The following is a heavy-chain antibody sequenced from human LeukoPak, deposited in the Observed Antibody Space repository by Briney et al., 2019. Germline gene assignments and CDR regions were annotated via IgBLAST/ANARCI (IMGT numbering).Heavy chain of an antibody. D-gene: IGHD3-10*01. V-gene: IGHV3-48*04. CDR3: ARDVLSPLNSYGSGGFDY. CDR2: ISSGSTTI. Sequence: PGGSLRLSCATSGFTFSSYSMNWVRQAPGKGLEWLSYISSGSTTIYYADSVKGRFTISRDNAKNSLYLQMNSLRAEDTAVYYCARDVLSPLNSYGSGGFDYWGQGTLVTVSS. J-gene: IGHJ4*02. CDR1: GFTFSSYS.